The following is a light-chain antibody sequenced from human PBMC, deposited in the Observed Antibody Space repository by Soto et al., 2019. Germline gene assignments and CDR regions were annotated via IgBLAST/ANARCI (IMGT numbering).Light chain of an antibody. CDR3: QHLKNHPPFT. CDR2: GTF. V-gene: IGKV1-9*01. CDR1: QDIKTY. Sequence: IQLTQSPSSLSASVGDRVSITCRASQDIKTYLAWYQQKEGKAPKLLISGTFTLQSGVPSRFNGSGSGTDFTLTISRLQPEDFATYYCQHLKNHPPFTFGPGTKVDLE. J-gene: IGKJ3*01.